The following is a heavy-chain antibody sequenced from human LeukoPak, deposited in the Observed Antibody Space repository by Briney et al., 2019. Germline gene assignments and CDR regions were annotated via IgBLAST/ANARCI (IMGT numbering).Heavy chain of an antibody. Sequence: ASVKVSCKASGYTFTSYDINWVRQATGQGLEWMGWMNPNSGNTGYAQKFQGRVTMTMNTSISTAYMELSSLRSEDTAVYYCARGHRWFGDREVDYWGQGTLVTVSS. CDR2: MNPNSGNT. CDR1: GYTFTSYD. D-gene: IGHD3-10*01. CDR3: ARGHRWFGDREVDY. J-gene: IGHJ4*02. V-gene: IGHV1-8*01.